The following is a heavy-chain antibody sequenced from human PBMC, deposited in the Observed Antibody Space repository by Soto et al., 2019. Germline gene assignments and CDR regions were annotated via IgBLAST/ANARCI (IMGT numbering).Heavy chain of an antibody. CDR2: ISSSSSYI. CDR3: ARIYGSGSYSTGHFDY. V-gene: IGHV3-21*01. D-gene: IGHD3-10*01. CDR1: GFTFSSYS. J-gene: IGHJ4*02. Sequence: EVQLVESGGGLVKPGGSLRLSCAASGFTFSSYSMYWVRQAPGKGLEWVSSISSSSSYIYYADSVKGRFTISRDNAKNSLYLQMNSLRAEDTAVYYCARIYGSGSYSTGHFDYWGQGTLVTVSS.